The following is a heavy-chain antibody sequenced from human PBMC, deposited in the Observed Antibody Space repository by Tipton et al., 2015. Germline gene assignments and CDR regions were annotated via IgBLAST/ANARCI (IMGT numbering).Heavy chain of an antibody. J-gene: IGHJ4*01. D-gene: IGHD6-13*01. CDR1: GFIFSYAW. CDR2: IKRNSEGGTI. CDR3: TRSSNWYGSGY. V-gene: IGHV3-15*07. Sequence: SLRLSCAGSGFIFSYAWMNWVRQAPGKGLEWVGRIKRNSEGGTIDYATSVKGRFNISRDDSKSTVFLQMNSLTTEDTGVYYCTRSSNWYGSGYWGHGTLVTVSS.